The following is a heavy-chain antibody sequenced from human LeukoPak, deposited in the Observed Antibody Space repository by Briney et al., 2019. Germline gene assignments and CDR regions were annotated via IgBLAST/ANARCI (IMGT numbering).Heavy chain of an antibody. CDR3: ARDRPYTGGWRGFDY. Sequence: SVKVSCKASGCTFSRYAISWVRQAPGQGLEWMGWIIPMFGIANYAQKFQGRVTITADESTSTAYMELSSLRSEDTAVYYCARDRPYTGGWRGFDYWGQGTLVTVSS. V-gene: IGHV1-69*13. J-gene: IGHJ4*02. CDR2: IIPMFGIA. D-gene: IGHD6-19*01. CDR1: GCTFSRYA.